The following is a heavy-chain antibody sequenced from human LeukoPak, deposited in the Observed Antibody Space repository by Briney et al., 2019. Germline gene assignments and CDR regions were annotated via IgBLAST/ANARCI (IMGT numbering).Heavy chain of an antibody. J-gene: IGHJ3*02. CDR3: ARHSGIYSGQAFDI. D-gene: IGHD1-26*01. Sequence: PGGSLRLSCAASGFTLSSYWMSWVHQAPGKGLEWVGNIKQDGSEKYYVDSVKGRFTISRDNAKNSLYLQRNSLRAEDTAVYYCARHSGIYSGQAFDIWGQGTMVTVSS. CDR1: GFTLSSYW. CDR2: IKQDGSEK. V-gene: IGHV3-7*04.